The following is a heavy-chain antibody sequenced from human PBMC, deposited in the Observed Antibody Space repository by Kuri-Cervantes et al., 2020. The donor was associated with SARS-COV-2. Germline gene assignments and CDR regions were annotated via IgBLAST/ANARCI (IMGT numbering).Heavy chain of an antibody. CDR2: ISWNSGSI. Sequence: SLRLSCAASGFTFSSYAMHWVRQAPGKGLEWVSGISWNSGSIGYADSVKGRFTISRDNAKNSLYLQMNSLRAEDTALYYCAKVRMVQGVIRGTAFDPWGQGTLVTVSS. CDR3: AKVRMVQGVIRGTAFDP. J-gene: IGHJ5*02. D-gene: IGHD3-10*01. V-gene: IGHV3-9*01. CDR1: GFTFSSYA.